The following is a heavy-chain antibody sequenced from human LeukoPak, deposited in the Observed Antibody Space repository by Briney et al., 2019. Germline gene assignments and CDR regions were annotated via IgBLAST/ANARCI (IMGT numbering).Heavy chain of an antibody. CDR1: GGSFSGYY. D-gene: IGHD3-10*01. CDR3: ARHKMVRGIGYYYYMDV. Sequence: SETLSLTCAVYGGSFSGYYWSWIRQPPGKGLEWIGEINHSGSTNYNPSLKSRVTISIDTSKNQFSLKLSSVTAADTAVFYCARHKMVRGIGYYYYMDVWGKGTTVTISS. J-gene: IGHJ6*03. V-gene: IGHV4-34*01. CDR2: INHSGST.